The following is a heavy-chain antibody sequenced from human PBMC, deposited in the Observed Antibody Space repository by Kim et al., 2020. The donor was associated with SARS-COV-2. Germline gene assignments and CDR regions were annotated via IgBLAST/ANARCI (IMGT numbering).Heavy chain of an antibody. J-gene: IGHJ4*02. D-gene: IGHD1-26*01. CDR3: ARELEGTGSYSF. Sequence: GGSLRLSCAASGFTFSTYNIHWVRQAPGKGLEWLSYTSSSGTTIYYADSVKGRFTISGDNAKNSLYVQISSLRDEDTAVYYCARELEGTGSYSFWGQGTL. CDR2: TSSSGTTI. V-gene: IGHV3-48*02. CDR1: GFTFSTYN.